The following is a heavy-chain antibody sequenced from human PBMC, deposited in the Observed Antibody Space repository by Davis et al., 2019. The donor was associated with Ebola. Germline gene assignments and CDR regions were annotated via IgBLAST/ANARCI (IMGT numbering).Heavy chain of an antibody. V-gene: IGHV3-23*01. CDR1: GFTFDDYT. CDR3: AKDGTYYDYIWGSYRYGY. Sequence: GGSLRLSCAASGFTFDDYTMHWVRQAPGKGLEWVSAISGSGGSTYYADSVKGRFTISRDNSKNTLYLQMNSLRAEDTAVYYCAKDGTYYDYIWGSYRYGYWGQGTLVTVSS. D-gene: IGHD3-16*02. CDR2: ISGSGGST. J-gene: IGHJ4*02.